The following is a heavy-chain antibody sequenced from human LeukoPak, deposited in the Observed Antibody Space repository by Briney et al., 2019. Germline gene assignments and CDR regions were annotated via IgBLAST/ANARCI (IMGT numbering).Heavy chain of an antibody. J-gene: IGHJ5*02. D-gene: IGHD3-10*01. CDR3: ARQGYNDHWSAYNWFDP. V-gene: IGHV4-4*09. CDR2: IYTSGST. Sequence: SETLSLTCTVSGGSISSYYWSWIRQPPGKGLEWIGYIYTSGSTNYNPSLKSRVTISVDTSKNQFSLKLSSATAADTAVYYCARQGYNDHWSAYNWFDPWGREPWSPSPQ. CDR1: GGSISSYY.